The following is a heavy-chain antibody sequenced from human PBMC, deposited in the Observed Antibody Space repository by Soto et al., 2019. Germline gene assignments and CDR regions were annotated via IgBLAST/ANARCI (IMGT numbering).Heavy chain of an antibody. V-gene: IGHV4-34*01. Sequence: SETLSLTCAVYGGSFSGYYWSWIRQPPGKGLEWIGEINHSGSTNYNPSLKSRVTISVDTSKNQFSLKLSSVTAADTAVYYCARRVRGGYYARGVFDIWGQGTLVTVSS. CDR3: ARRVRGGYYARGVFDI. CDR1: GGSFSGYY. J-gene: IGHJ3*02. D-gene: IGHD2-2*01. CDR2: INHSGST.